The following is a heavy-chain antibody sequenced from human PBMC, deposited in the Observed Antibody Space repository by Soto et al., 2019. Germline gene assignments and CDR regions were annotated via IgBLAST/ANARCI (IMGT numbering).Heavy chain of an antibody. CDR2: IYYSGST. Sequence: SETLSLTCTVSGGSISSSSYYWGWIRQPPGKGLEWIGSIYYSGSTYYNPSLKSRVTISVDTSKNQFSLKLSSVTAADTAVYYCARVYGDLDYYYYYGMDVWGQGTTVTVSS. CDR1: GGSISSSSYY. V-gene: IGHV4-39*01. CDR3: ARVYGDLDYYYYYGMDV. J-gene: IGHJ6*02. D-gene: IGHD4-17*01.